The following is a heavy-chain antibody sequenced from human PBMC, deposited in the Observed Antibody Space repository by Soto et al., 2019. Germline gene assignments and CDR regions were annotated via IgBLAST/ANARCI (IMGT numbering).Heavy chain of an antibody. CDR1: GGSISSSSYY. Sequence: SETLSLTCTVSGGSISSSSYYWGWIRQPPGKGLEWIGSIYYSGSTYYNPSLKSRVTISVDTSKNQFSLKLSSVTTADTAVYYCARPGITFDIWGQGTMVTVS. CDR3: ARPGITFDI. CDR2: IYYSGST. J-gene: IGHJ3*02. D-gene: IGHD3-10*01. V-gene: IGHV4-39*01.